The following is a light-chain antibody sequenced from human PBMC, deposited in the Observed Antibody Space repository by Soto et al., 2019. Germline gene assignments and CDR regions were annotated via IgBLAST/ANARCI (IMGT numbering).Light chain of an antibody. J-gene: IGLJ1*01. CDR3: SSYTSSSTLFG. CDR1: SCDFGGYNH. Sequence: QSLFPQPPSVSESPGQSMSMPCPATSCDFGGYNHVSWYQQHPGNAPKLMVYEVSDRPSGVSKRFSGSKSGNTASLTISGLQAEDEDDYHCSSYTSSSTLFGFGTGGKGTVL. V-gene: IGLV2-14*01. CDR2: EVS.